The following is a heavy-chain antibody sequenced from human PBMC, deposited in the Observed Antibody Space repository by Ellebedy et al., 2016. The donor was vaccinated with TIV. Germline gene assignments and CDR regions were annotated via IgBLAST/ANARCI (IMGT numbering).Heavy chain of an antibody. D-gene: IGHD4-17*01. CDR3: ARLSGGTTVTARYFFAY. V-gene: IGHV4-39*01. CDR2: IYYSGGT. CDR1: GDSISGSSYY. J-gene: IGHJ4*02. Sequence: MLGGSLRLSCTVSGDSISGSSYYWGWIRQPPGQGLEWIGNIYYSGGTNYSPSFKSRVIISVDTSKNQFSLKLSSVTAADTALYYCARLSGGTTVTARYFFAYWGQGTLVTVSS.